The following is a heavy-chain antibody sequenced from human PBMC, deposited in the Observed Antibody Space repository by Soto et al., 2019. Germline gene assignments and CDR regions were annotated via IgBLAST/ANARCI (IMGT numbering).Heavy chain of an antibody. D-gene: IGHD3-22*01. V-gene: IGHV3-15*07. CDR2: IKSKTDGGTT. Sequence: GGSLRLSCAASGFTFSNAWMNWVRQAPGKGLEWVGRIKSKTDGGTTDYAAPVKGRFTISRDDSKNTLYLQMNSLKTEDTAVYYCTTDLALETTASYDNYYYYGMDVWGQGTTVTVSS. CDR3: TTDLALETTASYDNYYYYGMDV. CDR1: GFTFSNAW. J-gene: IGHJ6*02.